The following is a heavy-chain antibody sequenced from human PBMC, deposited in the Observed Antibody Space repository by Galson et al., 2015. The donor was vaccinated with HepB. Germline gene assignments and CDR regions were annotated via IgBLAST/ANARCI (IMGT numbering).Heavy chain of an antibody. CDR3: ARGFSGSSSGDAFDI. CDR2: IYSGGST. J-gene: IGHJ3*02. Sequence: SLRLSCAASGFTVSSNYMSWVRQAPGKGLEWVSVIYSGGSTYYADSVKGRFTISRDNSKNTLYLQMNSLRAEDTAVYYCARGFSGSSSGDAFDIWGQGTMVTASS. D-gene: IGHD6-6*01. V-gene: IGHV3-53*01. CDR1: GFTVSSNY.